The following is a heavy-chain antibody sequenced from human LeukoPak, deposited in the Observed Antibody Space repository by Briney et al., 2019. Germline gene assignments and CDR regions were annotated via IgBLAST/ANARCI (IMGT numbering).Heavy chain of an antibody. CDR1: GFTFSSYG. J-gene: IGHJ4*02. D-gene: IGHD4-17*01. CDR2: IWYDGSNK. Sequence: GGSLRLSCAASGFTFSSYGMHWVRQAPGKGLEWVAVIWYDGSNKYYADSVKGRLTISRDNSKNTLYLQMNSLRAEDTAVYYCARGRGYGDFDYWGQGTLVTVSS. V-gene: IGHV3-33*08. CDR3: ARGRGYGDFDY.